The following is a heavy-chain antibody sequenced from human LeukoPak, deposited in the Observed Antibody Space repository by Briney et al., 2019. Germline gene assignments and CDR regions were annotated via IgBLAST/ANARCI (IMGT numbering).Heavy chain of an antibody. V-gene: IGHV1-2*04. CDR3: ARVYCSSTSCQYYFDY. J-gene: IGHJ4*02. D-gene: IGHD2-2*01. CDR2: INPNSGGT. CDR1: GYTFTGYY. Sequence: ASVKVSCKASGYTFTGYYMHWVRQAPGQGLEWMGWINPNSGGTNYAQKFQGWVTMTRDTSISTAYMELSRLRSDDTAVYYCARVYCSSTSCQYYFDYWGQGTLVTVSS.